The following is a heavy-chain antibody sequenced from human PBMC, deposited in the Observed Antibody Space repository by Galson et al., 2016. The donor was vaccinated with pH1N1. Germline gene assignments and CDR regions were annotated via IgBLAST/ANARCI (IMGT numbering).Heavy chain of an antibody. CDR2: TYYRSKWYN. CDR1: GDSVSSTNCA. J-gene: IGHJ6*02. V-gene: IGHV6-1*01. CDR3: ARDRGSTLFHNYGMDV. D-gene: IGHD3-10*01. Sequence: CAISGDSVSSTNCAWDWIRQSPSRGLEWLGRTYYRSKWYNDYAVSVQSRITINPDTSKNQLSLHLNSVTPEDTAVYYCARDRGSTLFHNYGMDVWGQGTTVIASS.